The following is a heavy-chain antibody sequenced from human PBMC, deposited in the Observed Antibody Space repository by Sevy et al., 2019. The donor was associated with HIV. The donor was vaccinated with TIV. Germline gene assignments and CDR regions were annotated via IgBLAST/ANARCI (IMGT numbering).Heavy chain of an antibody. D-gene: IGHD1-26*01. Sequence: GGSLRLSCAASGFTFRTFWMTWVRQAPGKGLEWVANIKQDGIEKYYMESVKGRFTISRDNAKSSLYLQMTSLTAEDTAVYYCARDARGSYRYWFDPWGQGTLVTVSS. V-gene: IGHV3-7*01. CDR3: ARDARGSYRYWFDP. J-gene: IGHJ5*02. CDR2: IKQDGIEK. CDR1: GFTFRTFW.